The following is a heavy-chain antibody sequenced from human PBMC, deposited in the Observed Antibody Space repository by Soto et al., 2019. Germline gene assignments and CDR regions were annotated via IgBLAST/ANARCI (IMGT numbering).Heavy chain of an antibody. CDR1: GGSFSGYY. D-gene: IGHD1-26*01. V-gene: IGHV4-34*01. CDR3: ARGGRGYYKVYYYGMDV. J-gene: IGHJ6*02. Sequence: SETLSLTCAVYGGSFSGYYWNWIRQPPGKGLEWIGEINHSGSTNYNPSLKSRVTISVDTSKNQFSLKLSSVTAADTAVYYCARGGRGYYKVYYYGMDVWGQGTTVTVSS. CDR2: INHSGST.